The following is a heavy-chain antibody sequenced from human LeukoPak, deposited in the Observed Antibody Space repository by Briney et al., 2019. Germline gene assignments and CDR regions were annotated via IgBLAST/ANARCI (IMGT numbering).Heavy chain of an antibody. CDR2: ISASGNNT. Sequence: GGSLRLSCAASGFTFSTYAMYWVRQAPGKGLEWVSGISASGNNTYYAVSVKGRFTISRDNSKNTLYVQMNSLRAEDTAVYYCAKGARDPGSYYSALHYWGRGTLVTVSS. D-gene: IGHD3-10*01. J-gene: IGHJ4*02. CDR1: GFTFSTYA. CDR3: AKGARDPGSYYSALHY. V-gene: IGHV3-23*01.